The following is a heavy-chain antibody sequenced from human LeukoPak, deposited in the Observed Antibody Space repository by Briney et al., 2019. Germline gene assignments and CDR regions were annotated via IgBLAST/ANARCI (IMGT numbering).Heavy chain of an antibody. Sequence: GRSLRLSCAASGFTFSSYGMHWVRQAPGKGLEWVAVISYDGSNKYYADSVKGRFTISRDNSKNTLYLQMNSLRAEDTAVYYCAREGVAVAGGYFDYWGQGTLVTVSS. CDR3: AREGVAVAGGYFDY. CDR1: GFTFSSYG. J-gene: IGHJ4*02. D-gene: IGHD6-19*01. V-gene: IGHV3-30*03. CDR2: ISYDGSNK.